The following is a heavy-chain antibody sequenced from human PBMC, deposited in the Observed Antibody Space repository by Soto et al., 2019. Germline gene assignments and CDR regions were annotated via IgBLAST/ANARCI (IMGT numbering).Heavy chain of an antibody. D-gene: IGHD2-21*02. J-gene: IGHJ4*02. CDR2: VNPSGGHT. CDR3: ARGGHVVVVTAALDY. V-gene: IGHV1-46*01. Sequence: QVQLMQSGAEVKKPGASVKVSCKASGDTFTEYYIHWVRQAPGQGLEWMGTVNPSGGHTTYAQHFLGRVTMPGDTSPSTLYMELTSLTSADTAVYYCARGGHVVVVTAALDYWGQGTLVTVSS. CDR1: GDTFTEYY.